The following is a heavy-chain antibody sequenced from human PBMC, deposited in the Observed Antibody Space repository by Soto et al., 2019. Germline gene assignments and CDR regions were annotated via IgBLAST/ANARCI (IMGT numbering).Heavy chain of an antibody. Sequence: QPGGSLRLSCAASGFTFDDYAMHWVRQAPGKGLEWVSGISWNSGSIGYADSVKGRFTISRDNAKNSLYLQMNSLRAEDTALYYCARQEVAGQQTYYYYGMDVWGQGTTVTVSS. CDR1: GFTFDDYA. V-gene: IGHV3-9*01. CDR2: ISWNSGSI. D-gene: IGHD6-19*01. CDR3: ARQEVAGQQTYYYYGMDV. J-gene: IGHJ6*02.